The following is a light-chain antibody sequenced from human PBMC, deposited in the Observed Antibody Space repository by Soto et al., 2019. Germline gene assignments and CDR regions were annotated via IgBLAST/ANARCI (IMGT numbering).Light chain of an antibody. CDR2: DAS. Sequence: DIQMTQSPSTLSASVEDRVTITCRASQSIVRWLAWYQQKPGKAPNLLIYDASTLKSGVPSRFSGSGSGTEFTLTISSLQPDDFATYYCQQYDTYPWTFGQATKVEIK. CDR1: QSIVRW. J-gene: IGKJ1*01. CDR3: QQYDTYPWT. V-gene: IGKV1-5*01.